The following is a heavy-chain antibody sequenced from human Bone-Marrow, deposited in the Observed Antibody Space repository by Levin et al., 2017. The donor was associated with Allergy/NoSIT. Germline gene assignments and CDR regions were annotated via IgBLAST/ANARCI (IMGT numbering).Heavy chain of an antibody. CDR2: IKSRSDGGAS. D-gene: IGHD3-9*01. Sequence: AGGSLRLSCAASGFIFSDAWMSWVRQAPGKGPEWVGRIKSRSDGGASDYAAPVRGRFTMSRDDSKNTVFLQMNRLKSEDTGLYYCVRHFDWIFDSWGQGTLVTVSS. V-gene: IGHV3-15*01. J-gene: IGHJ5*01. CDR3: VRHFDWIFDS. CDR1: GFIFSDAW.